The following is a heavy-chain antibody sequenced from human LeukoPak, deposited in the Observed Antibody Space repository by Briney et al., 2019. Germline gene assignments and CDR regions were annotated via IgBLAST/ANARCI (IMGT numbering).Heavy chain of an antibody. CDR3: ATYRQVLLPFES. V-gene: IGHV3-7*03. CDR1: GFTFSNYW. J-gene: IGHJ4*02. CDR2: IQQDGTEK. D-gene: IGHD5-18*01. Sequence: GGSLRLSCVVSGFTFSNYWMTWVRQAPGKGLEWVANIQQDGTEKYYVDSVKGRFTIFRDNAKNSVYLQMNSLRAEDTAIYYCATYRQVLLPFESWGQGTLVTVSS.